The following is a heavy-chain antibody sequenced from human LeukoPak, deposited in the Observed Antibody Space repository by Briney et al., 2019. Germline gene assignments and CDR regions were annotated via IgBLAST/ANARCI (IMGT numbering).Heavy chain of an antibody. CDR1: GFTFSSYS. CDR2: ISSSSSYI. J-gene: IGHJ4*02. D-gene: IGHD3-22*01. Sequence: WGSLRLSCAASGFTFSSYSMNWVRQAPGKGLEWVSSISSSSSYIYYADSVKGRFTISRDNAKNSLYLQMNSLRAEDTAVYYCARERYYYDSSGFDYWGQGTLVTVSS. V-gene: IGHV3-21*01. CDR3: ARERYYYDSSGFDY.